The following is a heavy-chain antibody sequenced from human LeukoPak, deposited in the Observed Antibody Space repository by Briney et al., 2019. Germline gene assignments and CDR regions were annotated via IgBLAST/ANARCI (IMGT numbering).Heavy chain of an antibody. CDR2: INPNSGGT. CDR3: AREGSSTSRPDDY. D-gene: IGHD2-2*01. Sequence: ASVEVSCKASGYTFTGYYMHWVRQAPGQGLEWMGWINPNSGGTNYAQKFQGRVTMTRDTSISTAYMELSRLRSDDTAVYYCAREGSSTSRPDDYWGQGTLVTVSS. V-gene: IGHV1-2*02. J-gene: IGHJ4*02. CDR1: GYTFTGYY.